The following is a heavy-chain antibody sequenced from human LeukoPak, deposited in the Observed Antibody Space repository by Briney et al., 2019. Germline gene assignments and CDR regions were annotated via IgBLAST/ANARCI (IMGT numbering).Heavy chain of an antibody. D-gene: IGHD2-2*01. CDR2: INHRGST. Sequence: SETLSLTCAVYGGSFSGYYWSWIRQPPGKGLEWIGEINHRGSTNYNPSLKSRVTISVDTSKNQFSLKLSSVTAADTAVYYCARVVVPAAISWFDPWGQGTLVTVSS. CDR3: ARVVVPAAISWFDP. CDR1: GGSFSGYY. J-gene: IGHJ5*02. V-gene: IGHV4-34*01.